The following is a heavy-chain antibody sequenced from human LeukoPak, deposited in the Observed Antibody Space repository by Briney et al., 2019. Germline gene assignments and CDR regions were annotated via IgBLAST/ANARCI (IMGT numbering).Heavy chain of an antibody. V-gene: IGHV1-2*04. D-gene: IGHD5-12*01. CDR3: ARATTGYYYYGMDV. J-gene: IGHJ6*02. CDR2: INPNSGGT. Sequence: ASVTVSCTASGYTFTSYGISWVRQAPGQGLEWMGWINPNSGGTNYAQKFQGWVTMTRDTSISTAYMELSRLRSDDTAVYYCARATTGYYYYGMDVWGQGTTVTVSS. CDR1: GYTFTSYG.